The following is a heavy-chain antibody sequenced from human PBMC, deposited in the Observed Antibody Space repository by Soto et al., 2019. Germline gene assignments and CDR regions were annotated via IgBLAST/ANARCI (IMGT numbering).Heavy chain of an antibody. Sequence: QVQLVESGGGVVQPGRSLRLSCAASGFTFSSYGMHWVRQAPGKGLEWVAVISYDGSNKYYADSVKGRFTISRDNSKNTLYLQMNSLRAEDTAVYYCVKVMAIAVAGTGYYYYGMDVWGQGTTVTVSS. J-gene: IGHJ6*02. D-gene: IGHD6-19*01. CDR3: VKVMAIAVAGTGYYYYGMDV. CDR1: GFTFSSYG. V-gene: IGHV3-30*18. CDR2: ISYDGSNK.